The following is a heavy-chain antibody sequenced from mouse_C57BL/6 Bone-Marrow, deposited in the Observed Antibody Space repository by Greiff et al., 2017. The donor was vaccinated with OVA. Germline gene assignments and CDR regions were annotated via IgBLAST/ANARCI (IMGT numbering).Heavy chain of an antibody. J-gene: IGHJ1*03. V-gene: IGHV1-50*01. CDR2: IDPSNSYT. Sequence: QVQLQQPGAELVKPGASVKLSCKASGYTFTSYWMQWVKQRPGQGLEWIGEIDPSNSYTTYNQKFKGKATLTVDPSSSTAYMQISSLTSEDSAVDDCARDLLWMIYWYFDVWGTGTTVTVSS. D-gene: IGHD2-1*01. CDR3: ARDLLWMIYWYFDV. CDR1: GYTFTSYW.